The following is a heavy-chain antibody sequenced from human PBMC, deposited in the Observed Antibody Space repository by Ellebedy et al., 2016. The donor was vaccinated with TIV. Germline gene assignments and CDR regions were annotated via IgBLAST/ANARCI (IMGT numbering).Heavy chain of an antibody. V-gene: IGHV4-34*01. CDR3: AREGYTETATLNLDY. D-gene: IGHD5-24*01. Sequence: MPSETLSLTCAVYGGSFSGYYWSRIRQPPGKGLEWIGEINHSGSTNYNPYLKSRVTISVDTSKNQFSLKLSSVTAADTAVYYCAREGYTETATLNLDYWGQGTLVTVSS. CDR2: INHSGST. CDR1: GGSFSGYY. J-gene: IGHJ4*02.